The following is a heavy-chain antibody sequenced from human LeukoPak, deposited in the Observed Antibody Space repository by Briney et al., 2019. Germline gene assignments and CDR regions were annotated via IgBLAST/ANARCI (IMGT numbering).Heavy chain of an antibody. V-gene: IGHV3-23*01. CDR1: GFTFSSYA. CDR3: AKDRVTMVRGVIIDFDY. CDR2: SSGSGGST. D-gene: IGHD3-10*01. Sequence: GGSLRLSCAASGFTFSSYAMSWVRQAPGRGLEWVSASSGSGGSTYYADSVKGRFTISRDNSKNTLYLQMNSLRAEDTAVYYCAKDRVTMVRGVIIDFDYWGQGTLVTVSS. J-gene: IGHJ4*02.